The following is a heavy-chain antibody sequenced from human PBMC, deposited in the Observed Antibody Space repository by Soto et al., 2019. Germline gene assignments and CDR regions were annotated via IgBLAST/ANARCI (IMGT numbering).Heavy chain of an antibody. Sequence: SETLSLTCTVSGGSISSGGYYWSWIGQHPGLGLEWIGYIYNSGRTYYNPSIKSRVTISVDTTKNQFSLKLSSVTAAVKAVYYCAREQLVYSWFDHWGQGTLVTVSS. CDR2: IYNSGRT. V-gene: IGHV4-31*03. CDR3: AREQLVYSWFDH. CDR1: GGSISSGGYY. D-gene: IGHD6-13*01. J-gene: IGHJ5*02.